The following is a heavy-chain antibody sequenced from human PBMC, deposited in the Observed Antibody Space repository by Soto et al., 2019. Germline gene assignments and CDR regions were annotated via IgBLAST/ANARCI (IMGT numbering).Heavy chain of an antibody. D-gene: IGHD4-17*01. V-gene: IGHV4-39*01. CDR3: ARGLGPTWYFDL. CDR1: GGSISSSSYY. CDR2: IYYSGST. J-gene: IGHJ2*01. Sequence: QLQLQESGPGLVKPSETLSLTCTVSGGSISSSSYYWGWIRQPPGKGLEWIGSIYYSGSTYYNPSLKSRVTISVDTSKNLFALRRSSVTAADTAVYYCARGLGPTWYFDLWGRGTLVTVSS.